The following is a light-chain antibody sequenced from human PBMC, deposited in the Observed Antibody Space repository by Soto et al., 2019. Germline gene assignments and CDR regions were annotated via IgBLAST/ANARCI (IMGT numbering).Light chain of an antibody. CDR1: QDISNY. V-gene: IGKV1-27*01. Sequence: DIQMTQSPSSLSASIGDRVTITCRASQDISNYLAWYQQRPGKVPKLLVSAASTLQSGVPSRFGGRGSGTDFTLTISGLQPEDVGTYYCQKYNSVPWTFGQATKLDIK. CDR2: AAS. J-gene: IGKJ1*01. CDR3: QKYNSVPWT.